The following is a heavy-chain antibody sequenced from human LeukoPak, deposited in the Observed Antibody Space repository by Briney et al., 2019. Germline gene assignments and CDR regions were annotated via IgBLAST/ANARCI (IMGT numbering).Heavy chain of an antibody. D-gene: IGHD6-19*01. V-gene: IGHV3-23*01. CDR1: GFTFSSYG. CDR2: LGGRGFTT. J-gene: IGHJ4*02. CDR3: AKLRSSSGWAFDY. Sequence: GGSLRLSCAASGFTFSSYGMSWVRQAPGKGLEWVSSLGGRGFTTYHADSVKGRFTISRDNSKNTLYLQMNSLRAEDTAVYYCAKLRSSSGWAFDYWGQGTLVTVSS.